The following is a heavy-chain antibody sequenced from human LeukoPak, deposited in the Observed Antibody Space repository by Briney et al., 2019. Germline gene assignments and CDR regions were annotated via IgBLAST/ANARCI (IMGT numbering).Heavy chain of an antibody. CDR2: IDPNSGDT. CDR1: GYTFTGYY. CDR3: AGGKYYYDSSGYLPFDY. V-gene: IGHV1-2*02. Sequence: GASVKVSCKASGYTFTGYYMHWVRQAPGQGLEWMGWIDPNSGDTNYAQKFQGRVTMTRDTSISTAYMELSRLRSDDTAVYYCAGGKYYYDSSGYLPFDYWGQGTLVIVSS. J-gene: IGHJ4*02. D-gene: IGHD3-22*01.